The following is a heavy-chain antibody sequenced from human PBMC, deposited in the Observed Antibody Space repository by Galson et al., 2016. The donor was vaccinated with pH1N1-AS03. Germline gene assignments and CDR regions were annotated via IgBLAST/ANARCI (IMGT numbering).Heavy chain of an antibody. D-gene: IGHD5-12*01. CDR2: ISGYNGQT. CDR1: GYTFTNFG. V-gene: IGHV1-18*01. J-gene: IGHJ3*01. Sequence: SVKVSCKASGYTFTNFGITWVRQAPGQGLEWMGWISGYNGQTHYAQRFQGRVTLTTDTSTTTAYMELRSLRSDDTAVYYCAKDFWADDSGYWGQGTMVTVSS. CDR3: AKDFWADDSGY.